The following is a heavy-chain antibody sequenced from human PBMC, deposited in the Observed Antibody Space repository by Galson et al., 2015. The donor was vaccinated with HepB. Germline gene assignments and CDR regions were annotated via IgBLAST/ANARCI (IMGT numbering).Heavy chain of an antibody. V-gene: IGHV1-3*01. D-gene: IGHD3-22*01. J-gene: IGHJ2*01. CDR2: ISAGNGNT. Sequence: SCKASGYTFTTYAMHWVRQAPGQRLEWMGWISAGNGNTKYSQKFQGRVTITRDTSASTVYMELSSLTSEDTAVYYCARAKNYYYDSSGALVNWYFDLWGRGTLVTVSS. CDR1: GYTFTTYA. CDR3: ARAKNYYYDSSGALVNWYFDL.